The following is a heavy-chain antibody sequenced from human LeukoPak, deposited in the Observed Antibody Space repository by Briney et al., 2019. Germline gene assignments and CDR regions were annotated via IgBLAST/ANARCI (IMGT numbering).Heavy chain of an antibody. CDR2: ISGSGGST. J-gene: IGHJ4*02. V-gene: IGHV3-23*01. CDR1: GFTFSSYA. Sequence: GGSLRLSCAASGFTFSSYAMSRVRQAPGKGLEWVSAISGSGGSTYYADSVKGRFTISRDNSKNTLYLQMNSLRAEDTAVYYCAAIVVVAATPDYWGQGTLVTVSS. CDR3: AAIVVVAATPDY. D-gene: IGHD2-15*01.